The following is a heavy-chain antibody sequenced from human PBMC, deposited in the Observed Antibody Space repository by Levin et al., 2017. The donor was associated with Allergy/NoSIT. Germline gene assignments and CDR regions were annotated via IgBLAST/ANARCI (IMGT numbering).Heavy chain of an antibody. CDR2: MNPNSGNR. J-gene: IGHJ6*03. V-gene: IGHV1-8*01. D-gene: IGHD6-13*01. CDR3: ARGLAAADQLKEYCYYMDG. CDR1: GYTFTSYD. Sequence: ASVKVSCKASGYTFTSYDINWVRQATGQGLEWMGWMNPNSGNRGYAQKFQGRVTMTRDTSVSTVYMELSSLRSEDTAVYYCARGLAAADQLKEYCYYMDGWGKGTTVTVSS.